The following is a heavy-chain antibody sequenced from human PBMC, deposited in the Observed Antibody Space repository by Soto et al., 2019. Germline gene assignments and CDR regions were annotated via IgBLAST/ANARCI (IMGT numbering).Heavy chain of an antibody. Sequence: ASVKVSCKASGYTFTSYYMHWVRQAPGQGLEWMGIINPSGGSTSYAQKFQGRVTMTTDTSTSTVYMELSSLRSEDTAVYYCARAQQLGYFDYWGQGTLVTVSS. J-gene: IGHJ4*02. V-gene: IGHV1-46*01. CDR3: ARAQQLGYFDY. D-gene: IGHD6-13*01. CDR1: GYTFTSYY. CDR2: INPSGGST.